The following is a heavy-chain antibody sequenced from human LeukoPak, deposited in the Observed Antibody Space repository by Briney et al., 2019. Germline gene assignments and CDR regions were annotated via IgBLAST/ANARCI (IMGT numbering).Heavy chain of an antibody. D-gene: IGHD6-13*01. CDR2: IYHSGST. J-gene: IGHJ4*02. CDR3: ARVGYSSSLGTYFFDY. V-gene: IGHV4-38-2*02. CDR1: GYSTSSAYY. Sequence: SETLSLTCTVSGYSTSSAYYWGWIRQSPGKGLEWIGTIYHSGSTYYNASVKSRVTISVDMSKNQFSLKLNSVTAADTPVYYCARVGYSSSLGTYFFDYWGQGTLVTVSS.